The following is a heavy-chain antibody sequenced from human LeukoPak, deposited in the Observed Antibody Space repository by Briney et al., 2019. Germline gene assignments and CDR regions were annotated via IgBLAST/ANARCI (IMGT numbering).Heavy chain of an antibody. CDR2: ISSSSSYI. D-gene: IGHD1-26*01. CDR1: GFTFSSYS. Sequence: GGSLRLSCAASGFTFSSYSMNWVRQAPGKGLEWVSSISSSSSYIYYADSVKGRFTISRDNAKNSLYLQMNSLRAEDTAVYYCAREVVGATSSPKGYAFDIWGQGTMVTVSS. J-gene: IGHJ3*02. V-gene: IGHV3-21*04. CDR3: AREVVGATSSPKGYAFDI.